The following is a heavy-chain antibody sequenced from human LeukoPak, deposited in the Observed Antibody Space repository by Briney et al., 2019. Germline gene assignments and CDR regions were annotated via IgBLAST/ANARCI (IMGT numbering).Heavy chain of an antibody. V-gene: IGHV3-11*01. CDR1: GFTFRDYY. CDR2: ISSSGSTI. Sequence: PGGSLRLSCAASGFTFRDYYMSWIRQAPGKGLVWVSYISSSGSTIYYAASVKGRFTISRDNAKNSLYLQMNSLRAEDTAVYYCASPSEVGAIDYWGQGTLVTVSS. J-gene: IGHJ4*02. D-gene: IGHD1-26*01. CDR3: ASPSEVGAIDY.